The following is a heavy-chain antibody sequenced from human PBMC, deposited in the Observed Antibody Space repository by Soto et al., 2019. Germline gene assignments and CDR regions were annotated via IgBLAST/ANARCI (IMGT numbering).Heavy chain of an antibody. D-gene: IGHD6-13*01. Sequence: QVQLVESGGGVVQPGRSLRLSCAASGFTFSSYGMHWVRQAPGKGLEWVAVISYDGSNKYYADSVKGRFTISRDNSKNALYLQMNGRRAEDTAVYYCANGLWSAAAGTPPPFDYWGQGTLVTVSS. CDR1: GFTFSSYG. CDR3: ANGLWSAAAGTPPPFDY. CDR2: ISYDGSNK. J-gene: IGHJ4*02. V-gene: IGHV3-30*18.